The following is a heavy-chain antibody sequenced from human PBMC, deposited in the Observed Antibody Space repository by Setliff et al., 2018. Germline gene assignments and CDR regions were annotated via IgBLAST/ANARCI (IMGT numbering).Heavy chain of an antibody. D-gene: IGHD5-18*01. CDR2: IRGRTDNYAT. Sequence: LRLSCAASGFSFSGSAVYWVRQASVKGLEWIGRIRGRTDNYATAYAASVRGRFTISRDNSKNTAYLQMNSLKTEDTAVYYCTFARDGYDVFDIWGQGTMVTVSS. CDR3: TFARDGYDVFDI. J-gene: IGHJ3*02. CDR1: GFSFSGSA. V-gene: IGHV3-73*01.